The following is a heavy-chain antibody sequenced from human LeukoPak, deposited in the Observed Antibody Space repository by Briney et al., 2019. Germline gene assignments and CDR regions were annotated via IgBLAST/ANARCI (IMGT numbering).Heavy chain of an antibody. V-gene: IGHV1-8*01. CDR2: INPNSGNT. J-gene: IGHJ4*02. Sequence: GASVKVSCKASGYTFTSYDINWVRQATGQGLEWMGWINPNSGNTGYAQKFQGRVTMTRNTSISTAYMELSSLRSEDTAVYYCARFPRYCSGGSCYYFDYWGQGTLVTVSS. D-gene: IGHD2-15*01. CDR1: GYTFTSYD. CDR3: ARFPRYCSGGSCYYFDY.